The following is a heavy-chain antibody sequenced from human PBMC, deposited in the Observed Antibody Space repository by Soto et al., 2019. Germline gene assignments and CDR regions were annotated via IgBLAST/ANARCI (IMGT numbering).Heavy chain of an antibody. CDR3: TSDRYPRFYHGSGSYPYY. Sequence: GGSLRLSCAASGFTFSSFWMSWVRQAPGRGLEWVANIKTDGSETHYVDSVKGRFTISRDNPKTSLFLQMNSLRVEDTAVYFCTSDRYPRFYHGSGSYPYYWGQGTPVTVSS. CDR1: GFTFSSFW. D-gene: IGHD3-10*01. CDR2: IKTDGSET. V-gene: IGHV3-7*03. J-gene: IGHJ4*02.